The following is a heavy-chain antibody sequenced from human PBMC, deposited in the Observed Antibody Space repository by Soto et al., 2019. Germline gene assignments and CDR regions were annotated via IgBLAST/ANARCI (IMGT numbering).Heavy chain of an antibody. CDR2: IKEDGSEK. Sequence: GSLRLSCACADSGFTFSRHWMSWVRQAPGKGLEWVANIKEDGSEKNYVDSVKGRFTISRDNAKNSLYLQMNSLRADDTAVYYCARGDIWGQGTLVTVSS. J-gene: IGHJ4*02. V-gene: IGHV3-7*01. D-gene: IGHD3-16*01. CDR1: GFTFSRHW. CDR3: ARGDI.